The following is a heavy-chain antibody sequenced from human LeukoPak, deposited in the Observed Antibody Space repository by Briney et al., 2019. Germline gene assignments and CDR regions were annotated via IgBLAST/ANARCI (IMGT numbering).Heavy chain of an antibody. CDR2: IYHSGST. CDR3: AREAPEVGGFDMDV. CDR1: GYSISSGYY. V-gene: IGHV4-38-2*02. Sequence: SETLSLTCTVSGYSISSGYYWGWIRQPPGKGLEWIGSIYHSGSTYYNPSLKSRVTISVDTSKNQFSLKLSSVTAADTAVYYCAREAPEVGGFDMDVWGKGTTVTVSS. J-gene: IGHJ6*03. D-gene: IGHD3-10*01.